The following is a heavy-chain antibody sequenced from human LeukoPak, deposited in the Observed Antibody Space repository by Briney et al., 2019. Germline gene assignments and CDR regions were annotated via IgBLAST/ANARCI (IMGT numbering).Heavy chain of an antibody. V-gene: IGHV4-39*07. CDR3: ARGGYYGSGNDFRFDP. Sequence: SETLSLTCTVSGGSIGTSHYYWGWLRQPPGKGLEWIGSIYFSGSTNYNPSLKSRVSISVDTSKNQFSLKLKSVTAADTAVYYCARGGYYGSGNDFRFDPWGQGTLVTVSS. CDR1: GGSIGTSHYY. CDR2: IYFSGST. D-gene: IGHD3-10*01. J-gene: IGHJ5*02.